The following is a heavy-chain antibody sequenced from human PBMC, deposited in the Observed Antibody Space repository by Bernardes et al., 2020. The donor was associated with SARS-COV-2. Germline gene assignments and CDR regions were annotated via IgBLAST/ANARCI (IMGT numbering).Heavy chain of an antibody. Sequence: GGSLRLSCAASGFSVSAYWMHWVRQAPGEGLVWVSRINEDGSIRNYADSVKGRFTISRDIADNTLYLQLNSLRAEDTAVYYCARDFGGNSDYWGQGTLVTVSS. D-gene: IGHD2-15*01. CDR1: GFSVSAYW. CDR2: INEDGSIR. CDR3: ARDFGGNSDY. J-gene: IGHJ4*02. V-gene: IGHV3-74*01.